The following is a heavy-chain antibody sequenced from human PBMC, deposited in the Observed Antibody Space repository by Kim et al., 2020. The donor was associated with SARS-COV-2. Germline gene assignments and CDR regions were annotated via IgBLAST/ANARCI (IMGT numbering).Heavy chain of an antibody. D-gene: IGHD4-17*01. J-gene: IGHJ5*02. CDR2: IKQGGSET. CDR3: ARDRNMHYGGPDS. Sequence: GGSLRLSCAASGFMVSNYWMSWVRQAPGKGLEWVANIKQGGSETNYVDSVKGRFTISRDDADNSLYLQMHILRAEDTAVYYCARDRNMHYGGPDSWGQGTLVTVPS. V-gene: IGHV3-7*01. CDR1: GFMVSNYW.